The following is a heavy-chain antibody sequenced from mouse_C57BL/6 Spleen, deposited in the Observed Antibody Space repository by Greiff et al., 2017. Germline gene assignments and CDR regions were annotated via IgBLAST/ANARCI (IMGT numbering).Heavy chain of an antibody. CDR3: ARLHYYNNYVFAY. CDR1: GYTFTSYW. CDR2: INLGNGGT. V-gene: IGHV1-53*01. J-gene: IGHJ3*01. D-gene: IGHD2-5*01. Sequence: VQLQQSGTELVRPGASVKLSCKASGYTFTSYWMHWVKQRPGQGLEWIGNINLGNGGTHYNEKFKSKATLTLDTSSSTAYMQLSSLTSEDSAIYFCARLHYYNNYVFAYWGQGTLVTVSA.